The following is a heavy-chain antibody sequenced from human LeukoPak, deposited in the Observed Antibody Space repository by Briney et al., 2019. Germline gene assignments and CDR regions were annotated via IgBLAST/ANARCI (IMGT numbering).Heavy chain of an antibody. CDR1: GGTFSSYA. CDR3: ARGYDFWSGYFDP. Sequence: SVKVSCKXSGGTFSSYAISWVRQAPGQGLEWMGGTIPIFGTANYAQKFQGRVTITADESTSTAYMELSSLRSEDTAVYYCARGYDFWSGYFDPWGQGTLVTVSS. J-gene: IGHJ5*02. V-gene: IGHV1-69*01. D-gene: IGHD3-3*01. CDR2: TIPIFGTA.